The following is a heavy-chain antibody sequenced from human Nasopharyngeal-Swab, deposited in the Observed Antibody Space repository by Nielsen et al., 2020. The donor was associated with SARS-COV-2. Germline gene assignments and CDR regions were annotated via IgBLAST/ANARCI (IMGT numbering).Heavy chain of an antibody. CDR3: ASSQAYNWNDSDAFDI. J-gene: IGHJ3*02. CDR1: GFTFSVYY. CDR2: ISSSGSTI. D-gene: IGHD1-1*01. V-gene: IGHV3-11*04. Sequence: GESLKISCAASGFTFSVYYMSWIRQAPGKGLEWVSYISSSGSTIYYADSVKGRFTISRDNAKNSLYLQMNSLRAEDMAVYYCASSQAYNWNDSDAFDIWGQGTMVTVSS.